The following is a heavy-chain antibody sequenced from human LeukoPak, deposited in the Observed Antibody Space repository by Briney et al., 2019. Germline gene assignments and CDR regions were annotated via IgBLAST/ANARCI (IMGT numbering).Heavy chain of an antibody. CDR2: IYYSGST. Sequence: PSETLSLTCTVSGGSISSYYWSWIRQPPGKGLEWIGYIYYSGSTNYNPSLKSRVTISVDTSKNQFSLKLSSVTAADTAVYYCARGSGAAAGVDYWGQGTLVTVSS. CDR1: GGSISSYY. V-gene: IGHV4-59*01. J-gene: IGHJ4*02. CDR3: ARGSGAAAGVDY. D-gene: IGHD6-13*01.